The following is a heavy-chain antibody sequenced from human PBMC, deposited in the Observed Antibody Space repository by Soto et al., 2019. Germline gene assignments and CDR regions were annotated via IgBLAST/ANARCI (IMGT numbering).Heavy chain of an antibody. V-gene: IGHV3-33*01. CDR1: GFTFSSYG. CDR3: AREGYYDFWSGYYRVWDY. CDR2: IWYDGSNK. D-gene: IGHD3-3*01. J-gene: IGHJ4*02. Sequence: GGSLRLSCAASGFTFSSYGMHWVRQAPGKGLEWVAVIWYDGSNKYYADSVKGRFTISRDNSKNTLYLQMNSLRAEDTAVYYCAREGYYDFWSGYYRVWDYWGQGTLVTVSS.